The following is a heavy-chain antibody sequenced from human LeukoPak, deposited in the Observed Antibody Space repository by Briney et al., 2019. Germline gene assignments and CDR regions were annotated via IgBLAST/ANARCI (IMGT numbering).Heavy chain of an antibody. CDR1: GFTATTNY. J-gene: IGHJ3*02. CDR3: TRDHINVNAFDI. Sequence: GGSLRLSCAGSGFTATTNYMSWVRQAPGKGLEWVSVIYSSGSTSYADSVKGRFTISRDSSKNTLYLQMNSLRAEDTAVYYCTRDHINVNAFDIWGQGTMVTVSS. V-gene: IGHV3-53*01. D-gene: IGHD3-16*02. CDR2: IYSSGST.